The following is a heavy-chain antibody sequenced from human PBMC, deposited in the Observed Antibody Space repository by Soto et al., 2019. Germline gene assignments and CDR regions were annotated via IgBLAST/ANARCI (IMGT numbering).Heavy chain of an antibody. CDR2: ISWDGGYK. D-gene: IGHD2-2*01. Sequence: EVQLVESGGGLVQPGRSLRLSCAASGFTFVDYAMHWVRQAPGQGLEWVSGISWDGGYKGYADSVKGRFTISRDNAKKSLYLEMNSLRVGDTALYYCAKDEGYCNSISCKDAFDYWGQGTTVTVS. CDR3: AKDEGYCNSISCKDAFDY. CDR1: GFTFVDYA. J-gene: IGHJ3*01. V-gene: IGHV3-9*01.